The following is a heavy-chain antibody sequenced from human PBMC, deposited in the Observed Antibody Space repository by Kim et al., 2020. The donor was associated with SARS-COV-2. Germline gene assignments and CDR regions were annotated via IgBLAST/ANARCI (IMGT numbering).Heavy chain of an antibody. V-gene: IGHV3-30-3*01. Sequence: GGSLRLSCAASGFTFSSYAMHWVRQAPGKGLEWVAVISYDGSNKYYADSVKGLFTISRDNSKNTLYLQMNSLRAEDTAVYYCARDGRSGGSNWFDPWGQGTLVTVSS. J-gene: IGHJ5*02. D-gene: IGHD2-15*01. CDR3: ARDGRSGGSNWFDP. CDR2: ISYDGSNK. CDR1: GFTFSSYA.